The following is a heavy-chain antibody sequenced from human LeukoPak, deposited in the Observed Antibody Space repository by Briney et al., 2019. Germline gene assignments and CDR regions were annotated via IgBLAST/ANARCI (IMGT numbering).Heavy chain of an antibody. Sequence: GGSLRLSCAASGFTFSDYYMSWIRQAPGKGLEWVSYISSSGSTIYYADSVKGRFTISRDNAKNSLYLHMNSLRAEDTAVYYCAREVVRGSNHFDYWGQGTLVTVSS. J-gene: IGHJ4*02. CDR1: GFTFSDYY. V-gene: IGHV3-11*01. CDR3: AREVVRGSNHFDY. CDR2: ISSSGSTI. D-gene: IGHD3-10*01.